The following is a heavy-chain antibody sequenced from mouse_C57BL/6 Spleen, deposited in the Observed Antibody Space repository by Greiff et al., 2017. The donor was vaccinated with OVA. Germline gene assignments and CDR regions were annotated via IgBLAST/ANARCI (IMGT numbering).Heavy chain of an antibody. J-gene: IGHJ2*01. Sequence: QVQLQQSGAELVRPGTSVKVSCKASGYAFTNYLIEWVKQRPGQGLEWIGVINPGSGGTIYNEKFKGKATLTADKSSSTAYMQLSSLTSEDSAVYFCARSPLDYGSTLDYWGQGTTLTVSS. V-gene: IGHV1-54*01. CDR1: GYAFTNYL. CDR2: INPGSGGT. CDR3: ARSPLDYGSTLDY. D-gene: IGHD1-1*01.